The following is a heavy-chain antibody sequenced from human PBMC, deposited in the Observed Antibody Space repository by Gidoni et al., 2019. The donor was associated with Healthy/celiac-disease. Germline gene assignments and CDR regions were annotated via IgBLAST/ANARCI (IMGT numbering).Heavy chain of an antibody. V-gene: IGHV4-39*01. Sequence: QLQLQESGPGLVKPSETLSLTCTVSGGSISSSSYYWGWIRQPPGKGLEWIGSIYYSGSTYYNPSLKSRVTISVDTSKNQFSLKLSSVTAADTAVYYCARAYDSSGYPIDYWGQGTLVTVSS. D-gene: IGHD3-22*01. CDR2: IYYSGST. J-gene: IGHJ4*02. CDR1: GGSISSSSYY. CDR3: ARAYDSSGYPIDY.